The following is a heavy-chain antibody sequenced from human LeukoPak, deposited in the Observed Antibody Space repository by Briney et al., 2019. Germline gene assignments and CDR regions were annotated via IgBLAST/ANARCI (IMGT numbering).Heavy chain of an antibody. V-gene: IGHV3-23*01. CDR3: ARDSRITMIMGYEDY. J-gene: IGHJ4*02. D-gene: IGHD3-22*01. CDR2: ISDNGYDT. Sequence: GSLILSCAASGFTFSSSAMPWVRQAPGKGLEGVSAISDNGYDTFYADSVKGQFTISRDNSKNAVYLQMNSLRAEDTAIYYCARDSRITMIMGYEDYWGQGTLVTVSS. CDR1: GFTFSSSA.